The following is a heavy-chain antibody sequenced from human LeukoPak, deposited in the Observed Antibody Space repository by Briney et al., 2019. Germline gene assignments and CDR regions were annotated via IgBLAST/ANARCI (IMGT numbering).Heavy chain of an antibody. CDR2: ISSSGST. D-gene: IGHD5/OR15-5a*01. Sequence: SETLSLTCTVSGDSISSGDYYWSWIRQPAGKGLEWIGRISSSGSTNYNPSLKSRVTISVDTSKNQFSLKLSSVTAADTAVYYCASVKEVDDGHLPTWGQGTLVTVSS. CDR1: GDSISSGDYY. CDR3: ASVKEVDDGHLPT. J-gene: IGHJ5*02. V-gene: IGHV4-61*02.